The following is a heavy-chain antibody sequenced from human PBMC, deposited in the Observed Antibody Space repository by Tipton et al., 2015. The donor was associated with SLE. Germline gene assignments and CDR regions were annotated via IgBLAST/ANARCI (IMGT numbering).Heavy chain of an antibody. V-gene: IGHV3-30-3*02. CDR1: GVTFSTYA. Sequence: SGVTFSTYAMHWVRQAPGKGLEWVAVISDDGRYKYYADSARGRFTISRDNSKNTLDLQMNSLRPEDTAIYYCMTGNFDFWGQGTLVTVSS. CDR2: ISDDGRYK. CDR3: MTGNFDF. D-gene: IGHD3-9*01. J-gene: IGHJ4*02.